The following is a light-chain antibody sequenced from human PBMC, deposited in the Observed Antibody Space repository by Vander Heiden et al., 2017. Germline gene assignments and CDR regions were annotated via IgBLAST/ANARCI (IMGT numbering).Light chain of an antibody. CDR2: DAS. CDR1: QDITNY. V-gene: IGKV1-33*01. CDR3: QQDDDLPLT. J-gene: IGKJ4*01. Sequence: DIQMTQSPSSLSASVGDRVTISCRAGQDITNYLNWYQQKPGKAPKLLIYDASNLGTGVPSRFSGSGSGTDFTFTISSLQPEDTATYYCQQDDDLPLTFGGGTKVEI.